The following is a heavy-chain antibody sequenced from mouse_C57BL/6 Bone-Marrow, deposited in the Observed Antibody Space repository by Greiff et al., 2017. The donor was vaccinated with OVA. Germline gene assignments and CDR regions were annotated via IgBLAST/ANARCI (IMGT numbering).Heavy chain of an antibody. J-gene: IGHJ1*03. Sequence: QVQLQQPGAELVMPGASVKLSCKASGYTFTSYWMHWVKQRPGQGLEWIGEIDPSDSYTNYNQKFKGKSTLTVDKSSSTAYMQLSSLTSEDSAVYYCAREKYYGSSPCVWGTGTTLTVSS. D-gene: IGHD1-1*01. CDR3: AREKYYGSSPCV. V-gene: IGHV1-69*01. CDR2: IDPSDSYT. CDR1: GYTFTSYW.